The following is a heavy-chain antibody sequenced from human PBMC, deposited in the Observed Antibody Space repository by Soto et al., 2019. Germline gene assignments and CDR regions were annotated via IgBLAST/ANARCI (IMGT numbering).Heavy chain of an antibody. CDR1: GCTFSSYA. J-gene: IGHJ4*02. CDR2: ISSSGGST. Sequence: VQLLESGGGLVQPGGSLRLSCAASGCTFSSYAMSWVRQAPGKGLEWVSGISSSGGSTYYADSVKGRFTISRDNSKNTLYLQMNSLRAEDTAVYYCAKGGGDYGSGSYPFWYWGQGTLVTVSS. CDR3: AKGGGDYGSGSYPFWY. V-gene: IGHV3-23*01. D-gene: IGHD3-10*01.